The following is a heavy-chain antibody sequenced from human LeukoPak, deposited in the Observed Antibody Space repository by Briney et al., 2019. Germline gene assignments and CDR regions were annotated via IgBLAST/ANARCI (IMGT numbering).Heavy chain of an antibody. CDR1: GYTFTGYY. J-gene: IGHJ6*03. CDR2: INPNSGGT. Sequence: GASVKVSCKASGYTFTGYYMHWVRQAPGQGLEWMGWINPNSGGTNYAQKFQGRVTMTRDTSISTAYMELSRLRSDDTAVYYCARARRWLQFGYYMDVWGKGTTVTVSS. V-gene: IGHV1-2*02. D-gene: IGHD5-24*01. CDR3: ARARRWLQFGYYMDV.